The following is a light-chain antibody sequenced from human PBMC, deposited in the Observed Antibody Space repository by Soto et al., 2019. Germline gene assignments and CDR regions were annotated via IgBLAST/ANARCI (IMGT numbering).Light chain of an antibody. V-gene: IGLV2-14*01. CDR1: SSDVGGYNR. Sequence: QSALTQPASVSGSLGQSIPISCTGTSSDVGGYNRVSWSQQHPGKAPKLMIYEVSTRPSGVSTRFSGSKSGNTASLTISGLQPEDEADYYCSSFTGSSTWVFGGGTKLTVL. CDR2: EVS. J-gene: IGLJ3*02. CDR3: SSFTGSSTWV.